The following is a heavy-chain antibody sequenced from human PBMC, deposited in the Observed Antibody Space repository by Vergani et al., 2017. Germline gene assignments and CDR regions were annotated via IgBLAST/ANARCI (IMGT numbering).Heavy chain of an antibody. CDR3: AKDQRDGYNGNSFDY. V-gene: IGHV3-23*01. CDR1: GFTFSSYA. J-gene: IGHJ4*02. D-gene: IGHD5-24*01. CDR2: SSGSGGST. Sequence: EVQLLESGGGLVQPGGSLRLSCAASGFTFSSYAMSWVRQAPGKGLGWVSASSGSGGSTYSADSVKGRFTISRDNSKNTLYLQMNSLRAEDTAVYYCAKDQRDGYNGNSFDYWGQGTLVTVSS.